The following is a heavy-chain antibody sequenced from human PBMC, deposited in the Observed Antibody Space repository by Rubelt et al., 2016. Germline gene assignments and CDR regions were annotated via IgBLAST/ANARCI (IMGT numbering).Heavy chain of an antibody. CDR2: INHSGSL. J-gene: IGHJ6*03. V-gene: IGHV4-34*01. D-gene: IGHD3-9*01. Sequence: QVQLQQWGAGLLKPSETLSLTCGVYGGSFSNNYWSWIRQPPGKGLEWIGEINHSGSLNYNPSLKRRVTVSVDTSRRQFSLKLSSVTAADTAVYYCARLLTYDNPAYYMDVWGKGTTVTVSS. CDR1: GGSFSNNY. CDR3: ARLLTYDNPAYYMDV.